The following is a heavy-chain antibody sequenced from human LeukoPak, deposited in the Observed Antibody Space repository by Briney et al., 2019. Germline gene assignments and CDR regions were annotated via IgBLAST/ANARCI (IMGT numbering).Heavy chain of an antibody. Sequence: GGSLRLSCAATGFTFSNYWMHWVRHAPGKGLVWVSRIKSDGSITNYADPVKGRFTISRDNAKNTLYLQMNSLRAEDTAVYYCARVPTPDSGSFYNYWGQGTLVTVSS. J-gene: IGHJ4*02. CDR2: IKSDGSIT. CDR3: ARVPTPDSGSFYNY. CDR1: GFTFSNYW. V-gene: IGHV3-74*01. D-gene: IGHD1-26*01.